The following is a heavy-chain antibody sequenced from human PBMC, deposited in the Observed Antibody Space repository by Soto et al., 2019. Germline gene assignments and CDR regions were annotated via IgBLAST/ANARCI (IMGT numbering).Heavy chain of an antibody. CDR3: TRDLEQQLSNGDAFDI. Sequence: GGSLRLSCTASGFTFGDYAMSWFRQAPGKGLEWVGFIRSKAYGGTTEYAASVKGRFTISRDDSKSIAYLQMNSLKTEDTAVYYCTRDLEQQLSNGDAFDIWGQGTMVTVSS. CDR2: IRSKAYGGTT. D-gene: IGHD6-13*01. CDR1: GFTFGDYA. J-gene: IGHJ3*02. V-gene: IGHV3-49*03.